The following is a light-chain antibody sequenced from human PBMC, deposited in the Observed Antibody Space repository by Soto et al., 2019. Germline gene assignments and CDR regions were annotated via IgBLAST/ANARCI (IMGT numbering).Light chain of an antibody. CDR1: HPISAW. Sequence: DIQVTQSRTPLSASVGDRVTITCRASHPISAWLAWYQQKPGKAPRLLISGASTLETGVPSRFSGGGSGTEFTLTISRLQPEDFATYYCQQYNSYLRTFGQGTKVDIK. V-gene: IGKV1-5*01. CDR3: QQYNSYLRT. J-gene: IGKJ1*01. CDR2: GAS.